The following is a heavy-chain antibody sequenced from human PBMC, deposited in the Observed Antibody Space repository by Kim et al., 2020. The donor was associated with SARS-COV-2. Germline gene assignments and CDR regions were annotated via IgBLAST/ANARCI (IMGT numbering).Heavy chain of an antibody. D-gene: IGHD6-19*01. CDR3: ARDLSSGWVDY. J-gene: IGHJ4*02. Sequence: SETLSLTCTVSGGSISSYYWSWIRQPPGKVLEWIGYIYYSGSTNYNPSLKSRVTISVDTSKNQFSLKLSSVTAADTAVYYCARDLSSGWVDYWGQGTLVTVSS. CDR2: IYYSGST. CDR1: GGSISSYY. V-gene: IGHV4-59*13.